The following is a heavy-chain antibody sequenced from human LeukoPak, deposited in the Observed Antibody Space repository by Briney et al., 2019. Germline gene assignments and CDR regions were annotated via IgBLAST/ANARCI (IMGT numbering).Heavy chain of an antibody. D-gene: IGHD1-26*01. CDR3: ARDRYSGNYYFDY. J-gene: IGHJ4*02. Sequence: ASVKVSCKASGYTFTGYHMHWVRQAPGQRLEWMGWINAGNGNTKYSQKFQGRVTITRDTSASTAYMELSSLRSEDTAVYYCARDRYSGNYYFDYWGQGTLVTVSS. CDR2: INAGNGNT. V-gene: IGHV1-3*01. CDR1: GYTFTGYH.